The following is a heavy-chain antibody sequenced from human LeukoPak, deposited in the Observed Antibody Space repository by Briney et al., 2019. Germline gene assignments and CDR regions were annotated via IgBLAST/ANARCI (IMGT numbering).Heavy chain of an antibody. CDR2: IYTSGST. CDR3: ARDRSSSSWYSGASDY. V-gene: IGHV4-4*07. Sequence: SETMSLTCTVSGGSVSSYYWSWIRQPAGKGLEWIGRIYTSGSTNYNPSLKSRVTMSVDTSKNQFSLKLSSVTAADTAVYYCARDRSSSSWYSGASDYWGQGTLVTVSS. D-gene: IGHD6-13*01. J-gene: IGHJ4*02. CDR1: GGSVSSYY.